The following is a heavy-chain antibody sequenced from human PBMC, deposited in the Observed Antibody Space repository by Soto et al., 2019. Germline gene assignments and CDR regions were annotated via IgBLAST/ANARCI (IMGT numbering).Heavy chain of an antibody. Sequence: SETLSLTCAVYGGSFSGYYWSWIRQPPGKGLEWIGEINHSGSTNYNPSLKSRVTISVDTSKNRFSLKLSSVTAADTAVYYCARGLWGIAVAGTAFDIWGQGTMVTVSS. CDR1: GGSFSGYY. V-gene: IGHV4-34*01. D-gene: IGHD6-19*01. CDR3: ARGLWGIAVAGTAFDI. CDR2: INHSGST. J-gene: IGHJ3*02.